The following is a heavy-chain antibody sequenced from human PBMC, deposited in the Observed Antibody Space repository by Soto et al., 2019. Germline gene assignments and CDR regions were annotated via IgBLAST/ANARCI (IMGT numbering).Heavy chain of an antibody. V-gene: IGHV3-73*01. CDR3: TSFYYYDSSGYLLIDY. Sequence: GGSLRLSCAASGFTFSGSAMHWVRQASGKGLEWVGRIRSKANSYATAYAASVKGRFTISRDDSKNTAYLQMNSLKTEDTAVYYCTSFYYYDSSGYLLIDYWGQGTLVTVSS. J-gene: IGHJ4*02. CDR2: IRSKANSYAT. CDR1: GFTFSGSA. D-gene: IGHD3-22*01.